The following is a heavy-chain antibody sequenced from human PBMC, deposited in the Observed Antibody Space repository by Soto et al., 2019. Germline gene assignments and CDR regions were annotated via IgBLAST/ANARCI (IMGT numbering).Heavy chain of an antibody. V-gene: IGHV3-23*01. CDR3: ARDGWDIVVVPAASPNYHYSYMDV. D-gene: IGHD2-2*01. CDR2: ISDNSSTT. Sequence: GGSLRLSCAASEFTFSNYAMSWVRQAPGKGLEWVSSISDNSSTTYYADSVKGRFTISRDNAKNTLYLQMNSLRAEDTAVYYCARDGWDIVVVPAASPNYHYSYMDVWGKGTTVTVSS. J-gene: IGHJ6*03. CDR1: EFTFSNYA.